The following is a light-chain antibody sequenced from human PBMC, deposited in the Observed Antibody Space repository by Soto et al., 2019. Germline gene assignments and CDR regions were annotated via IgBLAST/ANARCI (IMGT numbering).Light chain of an antibody. CDR2: ASS. CDR1: QTISSS. Sequence: DIQMTQSPSSLSASVGDRVTITCRASQTISSSLNWYQQKPGKAPELLIYASSSLQSGVPSRFSGSGSGTDFTLTISSLQPEDFATYYCQQSYSTPRTFGQGTKVEIK. J-gene: IGKJ1*01. V-gene: IGKV1-39*01. CDR3: QQSYSTPRT.